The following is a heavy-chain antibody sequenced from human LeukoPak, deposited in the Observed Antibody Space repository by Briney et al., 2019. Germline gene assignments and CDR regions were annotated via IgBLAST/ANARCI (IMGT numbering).Heavy chain of an antibody. J-gene: IGHJ4*02. D-gene: IGHD3-10*01. CDR2: ISGSGGST. Sequence: GALRLSCAASGFTFSSYGMSWVRQAPGKGLEWVSAISGSGGSTYYADSVKGRFTISRDNAKNSLYLQMNSLRAEDTAVYYCARDKGRGAAEYYFDYWGQGTLVTVSS. CDR3: ARDKGRGAAEYYFDY. CDR1: GFTFSSYG. V-gene: IGHV3-23*01.